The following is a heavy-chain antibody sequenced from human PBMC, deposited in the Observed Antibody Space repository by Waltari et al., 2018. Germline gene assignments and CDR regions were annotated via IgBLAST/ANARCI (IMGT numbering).Heavy chain of an antibody. Sequence: EVQLLESGGGLVQPGGSLRLSCAASGFTFSSYAMSWVRQAPGKGLEWVSAISGSGGSTYYADSVKGRFTISRDNSKNTLYLQMNSLRAEDTAVYYCAKDKGAGFRELLPYYFDYWGQGTLVTVSS. D-gene: IGHD3-10*01. J-gene: IGHJ4*02. CDR3: AKDKGAGFRELLPYYFDY. CDR2: ISGSGGST. CDR1: GFTFSSYA. V-gene: IGHV3-23*01.